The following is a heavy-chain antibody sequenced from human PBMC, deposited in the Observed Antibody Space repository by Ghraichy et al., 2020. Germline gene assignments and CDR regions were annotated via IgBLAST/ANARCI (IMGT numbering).Heavy chain of an antibody. D-gene: IGHD2/OR15-2a*01. CDR2: IKQDGRET. CDR1: GFTFSNYR. CDR3: ASRPPHAYYYGLFDY. J-gene: IGHJ4*02. Sequence: GESLNISCAGSGFTFSNYRMTWVRQAPGKGLEWVANIKQDGRETYYVDSVKGRFTISRDNARNSLYLQMDSLRAEDTAVYYCASRPPHAYYYGLFDYWGQGSLVTVSS. V-gene: IGHV3-7*01.